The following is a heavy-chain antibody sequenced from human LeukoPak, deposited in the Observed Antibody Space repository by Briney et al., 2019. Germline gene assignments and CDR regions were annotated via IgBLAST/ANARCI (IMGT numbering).Heavy chain of an antibody. J-gene: IGHJ6*03. D-gene: IGHD2-2*01. Sequence: SETLSLTCTVSGGSISSYYWSWIRPPPGKGLEWIGYIFYSGSTTYNPSLQSRVTIPLATTKNKFSLKVSSVTGADTAVYYCAGTTEGYCSIVSCFGFSSSYYMDVWGKGTTVTISS. CDR1: GGSISSYY. CDR2: IFYSGST. CDR3: AGTTEGYCSIVSCFGFSSSYYMDV. V-gene: IGHV4-59*01.